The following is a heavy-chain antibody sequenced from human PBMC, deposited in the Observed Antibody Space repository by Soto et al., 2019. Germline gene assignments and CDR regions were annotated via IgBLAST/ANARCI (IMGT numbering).Heavy chain of an antibody. V-gene: IGHV4-59*01. CDR3: ARIIRTLAWDGVDV. J-gene: IGHJ6*02. Sequence: KPSETLSLTCTVSAGSISSYYWGWIRQSPGKGLEWIGYIYNSGSTNYNPSLKSRLTMSVDTSKNQFSLKLSSVTAADTAVYYCARIIRTLAWDGVDVWGQGTRVTVSS. CDR2: IYNSGST. CDR1: AGSISSYY. D-gene: IGHD3-10*01.